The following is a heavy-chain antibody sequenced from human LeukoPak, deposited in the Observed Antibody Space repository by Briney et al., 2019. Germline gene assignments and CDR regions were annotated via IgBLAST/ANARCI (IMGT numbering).Heavy chain of an antibody. Sequence: ASVKVSCKASGYTFTSYGISWVRQAPGQGLEWMGWISAYNGNTNYAQKLQGRVTMTTDTSTSTAYMELRSLRSDDTAVYYCAREMGYYYGSGIPAAFDIWGQGTMVTVSS. J-gene: IGHJ3*02. CDR1: GYTFTSYG. CDR2: ISAYNGNT. V-gene: IGHV1-18*01. CDR3: AREMGYYYGSGIPAAFDI. D-gene: IGHD3-10*01.